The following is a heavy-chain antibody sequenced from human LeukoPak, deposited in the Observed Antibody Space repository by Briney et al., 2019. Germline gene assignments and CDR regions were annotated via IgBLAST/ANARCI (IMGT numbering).Heavy chain of an antibody. CDR3: ATVEGSGSDIYYYYGMDV. CDR1: GGSISSYY. J-gene: IGHJ6*02. V-gene: IGHV4-59*01. Sequence: PSETLSLTCTVSGGSISSYYWSWIRQPPGKGLEWIGYIYYSGSTNYNPSLKSRVTISVDTSKNQFSLKLSSVTAADTAVYYCATVEGSGSDIYYYYGMDVWGQGTTVTVSS. D-gene: IGHD3-10*01. CDR2: IYYSGST.